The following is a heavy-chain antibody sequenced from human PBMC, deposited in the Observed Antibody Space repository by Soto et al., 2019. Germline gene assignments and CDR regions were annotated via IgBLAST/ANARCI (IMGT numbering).Heavy chain of an antibody. CDR1: GFSLRTSGVG. V-gene: IGHV2-5*01. D-gene: IGHD6-19*01. Sequence: VSGPTLVNPTQTLTLTCIFSGFSLRTSGVGVGWIRQPPGKALEWLVFIYWNDDKRYSPSLKSRLTITKDTSKNQVVLTMTNMDPVDTATYYCAKSGSSGWYGWFDPWGQGTLVNVSS. CDR2: IYWNDDK. J-gene: IGHJ5*02. CDR3: AKSGSSGWYGWFDP.